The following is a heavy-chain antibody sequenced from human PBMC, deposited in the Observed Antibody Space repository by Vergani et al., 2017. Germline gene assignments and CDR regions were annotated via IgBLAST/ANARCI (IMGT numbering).Heavy chain of an antibody. CDR3: ASSDARLERRDYYYYYMDV. CDR1: GFTFSSYA. Sequence: EVQLLESGGGLVQPGGSLRLSCAASGFTFSSYAMSWVRQAPGKGLEWGSAISGSGGSTYYADSVKGRFTISRDNFKNTLYLQMNSLRAEDTAVYYCASSDARLERRDYYYYYMDVWGKGTTVTVSS. J-gene: IGHJ6*03. D-gene: IGHD1-1*01. V-gene: IGHV3-23*01. CDR2: ISGSGGST.